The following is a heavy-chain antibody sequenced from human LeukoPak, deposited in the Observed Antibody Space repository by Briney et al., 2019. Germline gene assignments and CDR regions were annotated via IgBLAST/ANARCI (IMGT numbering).Heavy chain of an antibody. J-gene: IGHJ3*02. CDR1: GGSISSYY. CDR3: AGLMGDAFDI. Sequence: SETLSLTCTVSGGSISSYYWSWIRQPPGKGLEWIGYIYHSGSTNYNPSLKSRVTISVDTSKNQFSLKLSSVTAADTAVYYCAGLMGDAFDIWGQGTMVTVSS. D-gene: IGHD3-16*01. CDR2: IYHSGST. V-gene: IGHV4-59*01.